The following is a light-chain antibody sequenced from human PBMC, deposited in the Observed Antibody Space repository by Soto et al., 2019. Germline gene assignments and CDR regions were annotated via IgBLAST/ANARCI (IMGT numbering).Light chain of an antibody. CDR2: KVS. V-gene: IGKV2-30*01. CDR1: QSLVFTDGNTY. CDR3: MQGIHWLQA. J-gene: IGKJ1*01. Sequence: DIVMTQSPLSLPVTLGQPASISFTSSQSLVFTDGNTYFNWFQQRPGQPPRRLIYKVSHRDSGVPERFRGSGSGTDFTLNISRVEADDVGILSCMQGIHWLQAFGKGPKVDI.